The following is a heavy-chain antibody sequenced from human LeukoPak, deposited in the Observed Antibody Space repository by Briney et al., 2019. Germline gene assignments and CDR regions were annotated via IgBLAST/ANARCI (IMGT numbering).Heavy chain of an antibody. J-gene: IGHJ4*02. CDR3: ATNDYSNYAPSFFDY. D-gene: IGHD4-11*01. Sequence: GGSLRLSCAASGFTFSSYAMSWVRQAPGKGPEWVSAISGSGGSTYYADSVKGRFTISRDNSKNTLYLQMNSLRAEDTAVYYCATNDYSNYAPSFFDYWGQGTLVTVSS. CDR1: GFTFSSYA. CDR2: ISGSGGST. V-gene: IGHV3-23*01.